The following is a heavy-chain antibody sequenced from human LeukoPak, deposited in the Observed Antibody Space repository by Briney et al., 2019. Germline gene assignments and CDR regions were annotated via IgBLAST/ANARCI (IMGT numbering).Heavy chain of an antibody. CDR2: IIPLFGTP. Sequence: GASVKVPCKASGGTFSSYTISWVRQAPGQGLEWMGGIIPLFGTPNYAQKFQGRVTITADESTSTAYMELSSLRSDDTAVYYCARLPSADSSSSIWGQGTLVTVAS. J-gene: IGHJ4*02. D-gene: IGHD6-13*01. CDR3: ARLPSADSSSSI. CDR1: GGTFSSYT. V-gene: IGHV1-69*13.